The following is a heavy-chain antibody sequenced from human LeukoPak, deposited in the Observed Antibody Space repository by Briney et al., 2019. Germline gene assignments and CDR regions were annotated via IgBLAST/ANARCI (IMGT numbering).Heavy chain of an antibody. CDR1: GFTFSNYG. CDR3: AKDSSLTGYYNDGWFDP. J-gene: IGHJ5*02. CDR2: IRYDGSNK. D-gene: IGHD3-9*01. V-gene: IGHV3-30*02. Sequence: PGGSLRLSCAASGFTFSNYGMHWVRQAPGKGLQWVAFIRYDGSNKYYADSVKGRFTISRDNSKNTLYLQMNSLRAEDTAVYYCAKDSSLTGYYNDGWFDPWGQGTLVTVSS.